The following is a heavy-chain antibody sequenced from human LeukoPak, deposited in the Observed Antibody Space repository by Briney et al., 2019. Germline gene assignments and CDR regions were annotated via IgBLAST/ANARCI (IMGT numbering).Heavy chain of an antibody. CDR3: ARNYGSVDS. J-gene: IGHJ4*02. D-gene: IGHD4-17*01. Sequence: ASVKVSCKSSGYTFTGYYMHWVRQAPGQGLEWMGWINPNSGDTNYAQKFQGRVSMTRDTSISTAYMELSRLGSDDTAVYYCARNYGSVDSWGQGTLVTVSS. CDR1: GYTFTGYY. CDR2: INPNSGDT. V-gene: IGHV1-2*02.